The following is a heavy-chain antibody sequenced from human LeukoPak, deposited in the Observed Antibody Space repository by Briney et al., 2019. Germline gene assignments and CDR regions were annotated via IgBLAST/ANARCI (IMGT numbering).Heavy chain of an antibody. CDR2: IYPGNSDA. D-gene: IGHD6-19*01. J-gene: IGHJ5*02. V-gene: IGHV5-51*01. Sequence: GESLKISCKGSGYSFTSHWIGWVRQMPGKGLEWMGIIYPGNSDARYSPSFEGQVTISADKSISTAYLQWSSLQASDTATYYCARRSYSSGPNWFDPWGQGTLVSVSS. CDR1: GYSFTSHW. CDR3: ARRSYSSGPNWFDP.